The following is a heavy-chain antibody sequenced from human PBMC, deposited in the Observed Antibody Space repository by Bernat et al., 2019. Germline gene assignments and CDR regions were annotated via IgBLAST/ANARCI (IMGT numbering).Heavy chain of an antibody. CDR1: GYTFSYYG. CDR2: VSGYNGNT. CDR3: ARKGLRGSHDFYIGMDV. V-gene: IGHV1-18*01. Sequence: QVQLVQSGAEVKKPGASVKVSCKASGYTFSYYGISWVRQAPGQGLEWMGWVSGYNGNTDYAEKFQGRVTMTTDTSTNTVYMDLRSLGSDDTAVYYCARKGLRGSHDFYIGMDVWGKGTTVIVSS. D-gene: IGHD1-1*01. J-gene: IGHJ6*04.